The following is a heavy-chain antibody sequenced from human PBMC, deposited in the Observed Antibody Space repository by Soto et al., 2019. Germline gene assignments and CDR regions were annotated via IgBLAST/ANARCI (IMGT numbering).Heavy chain of an antibody. V-gene: IGHV4-39*01. D-gene: IGHD3-3*01. CDR1: GGSISSSSYY. CDR2: IYYSGST. Sequence: SETLSLTCTVSGGSISSSSYYWGWIRQPPGKGLEWIGSIYYSGSTYYNPSLKSRVTISVDTSKNQFSLKLSSVTAADTAVYYCARRRKGGFWSGYDMDVWGQGTTVTVSS. J-gene: IGHJ6*02. CDR3: ARRRKGGFWSGYDMDV.